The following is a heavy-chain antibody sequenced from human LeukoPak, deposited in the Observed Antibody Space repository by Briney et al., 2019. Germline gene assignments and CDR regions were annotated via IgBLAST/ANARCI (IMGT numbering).Heavy chain of an antibody. CDR2: ISYDGSNK. CDR3: ARDQGHGDYAFDI. Sequence: GGSLRLSCAASGFTFSSYAMHWVRQAPGKGLEWVAVISYDGSNKYYADSVTGRFTISRDNSKNTLYLQMNSLRDEDTAVYYCARDQGHGDYAFDIWGQGTMVTVSS. J-gene: IGHJ3*02. CDR1: GFTFSSYA. V-gene: IGHV3-30-3*01. D-gene: IGHD4-17*01.